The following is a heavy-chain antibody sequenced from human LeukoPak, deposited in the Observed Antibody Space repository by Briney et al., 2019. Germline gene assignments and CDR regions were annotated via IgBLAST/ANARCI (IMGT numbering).Heavy chain of an antibody. CDR1: GFTFSSFA. D-gene: IGHD3-10*01. J-gene: IGHJ5*02. Sequence: PGGSLRLSCSASGFTFSSFAMSWVRQAPGKGLEWVSGISGSGGNTYYADSMKGRFTISRDNSKNTLYLQINSLRAEDTAVYYCAKDLSVGVTMIRGPFDPWGQGTLVTVSS. CDR2: ISGSGGNT. V-gene: IGHV3-23*01. CDR3: AKDLSVGVTMIRGPFDP.